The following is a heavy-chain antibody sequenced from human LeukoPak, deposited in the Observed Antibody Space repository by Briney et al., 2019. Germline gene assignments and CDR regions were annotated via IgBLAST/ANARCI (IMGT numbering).Heavy chain of an antibody. J-gene: IGHJ4*02. D-gene: IGHD2-21*01. CDR1: GGSISSGDYY. CDR2: IYYSGST. V-gene: IGHV4-30-4*08. Sequence: PSQTLSLXCTVSGGSISSGDYYWSWIRQPPGKGLEWIGYIYYSGSTYYNPSLKSRVTISVDTSKNQFSLKLSSVTAADTAVYYCARERAYCGGDCYSSTPIDYWGQGTLVTVSS. CDR3: ARERAYCGGDCYSSTPIDY.